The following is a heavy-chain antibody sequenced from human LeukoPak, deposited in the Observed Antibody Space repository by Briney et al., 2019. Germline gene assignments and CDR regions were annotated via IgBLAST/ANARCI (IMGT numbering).Heavy chain of an antibody. CDR2: INWNGGRT. J-gene: IGHJ4*02. CDR1: GFTFDDYG. CDR3: ARGGGSYYTVDY. Sequence: PGGSLTLSCVASGFTFDDYGMSWVRQPPGKGLEWVSGINWNGGRTGYADSVKGRFTISRDNAKNSLYLQMNSLRAEDTALYYCARGGGSYYTVDYWGQGTLVTVSS. D-gene: IGHD1-26*01. V-gene: IGHV3-20*04.